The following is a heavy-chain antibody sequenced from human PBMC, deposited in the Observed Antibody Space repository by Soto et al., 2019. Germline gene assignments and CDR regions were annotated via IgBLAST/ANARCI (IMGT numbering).Heavy chain of an antibody. D-gene: IGHD6-19*01. V-gene: IGHV1-2*04. CDR1: GYTFTGYY. Sequence: ASVKVSCKASGYTFTGYYMHWVRQAPGQGLEWMGWINPNSGGTNCAQKFQGWVTMTRDTSISTAYMELSRLRSDDTAVYYCARAGGQWLENYYYYYGIDVWGQGPTVTVSS. CDR2: INPNSGGT. J-gene: IGHJ6*02. CDR3: ARAGGQWLENYYYYYGIDV.